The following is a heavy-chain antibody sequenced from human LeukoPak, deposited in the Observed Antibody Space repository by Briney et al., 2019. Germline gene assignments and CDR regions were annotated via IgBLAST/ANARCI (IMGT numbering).Heavy chain of an antibody. D-gene: IGHD3-3*01. CDR1: GFTFSSYA. J-gene: IGHJ4*02. CDR2: ISYDGSNK. CDR3: ARGVGYDFWSGPHYYFDY. V-gene: IGHV3-30*14. Sequence: PGRSLRLSCAASGFTFSSYALHWVRQAPGKGLEWVAIISYDGSNKYYADSVKGRFTISRDNSKNTLYLQMGSLRAEDMAVYYCARGVGYDFWSGPHYYFDYWGQGTLVTVSS.